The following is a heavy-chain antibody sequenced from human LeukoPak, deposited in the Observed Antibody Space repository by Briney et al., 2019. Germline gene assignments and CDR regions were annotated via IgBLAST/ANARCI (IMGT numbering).Heavy chain of an antibody. CDR1: GFTFDDYA. V-gene: IGHV3-9*01. CDR2: ISWNSGSI. D-gene: IGHD5-12*01. CDR3: ANGYSGYDYYYYGMDV. Sequence: GGSLRLSCAASGFTFDDYAMHWVRQAPGKGLEWVSGISWNSGSIGYADSVKGRFTISRDNSKNTLYLQMNSLRAEDTAVYYCANGYSGYDYYYYGMDVWGQGTTVTVSS. J-gene: IGHJ6*02.